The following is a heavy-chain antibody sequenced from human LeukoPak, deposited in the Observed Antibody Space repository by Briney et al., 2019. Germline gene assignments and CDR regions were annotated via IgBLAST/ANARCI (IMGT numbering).Heavy chain of an antibody. CDR1: GGSISSWSYF. Sequence: SETLSLTCTVSGGSISSWSYFWGWIRQPPGKGLEWIGTIDYSGSTYLNPSLKSRVSISVDTSKNQFSLKVSSVTAADTAMYYCARRSGSGDSRRPFDYWGQGTLVTVSS. CDR3: ARRSGSGDSRRPFDY. CDR2: IDYSGST. J-gene: IGHJ4*02. V-gene: IGHV4-39*01. D-gene: IGHD4-17*01.